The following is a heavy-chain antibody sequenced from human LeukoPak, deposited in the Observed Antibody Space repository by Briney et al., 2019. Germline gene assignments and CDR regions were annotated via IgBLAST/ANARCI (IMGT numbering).Heavy chain of an antibody. D-gene: IGHD3-10*01. V-gene: IGHV3-9*01. CDR2: ISWNSGSI. J-gene: IGHJ6*02. CDR1: GFTFDDYA. CDR3: AKGYYGSGSYGMDV. Sequence: GESLRLSCAASGFTFDDYAMHWVRQAPGKGLEWVSGISWNSGSIGYADSVKGRFTISRDNAKNSLYLQMNSLRAEDTALYYCAKGYYGSGSYGMDVWGQGPRSPSP.